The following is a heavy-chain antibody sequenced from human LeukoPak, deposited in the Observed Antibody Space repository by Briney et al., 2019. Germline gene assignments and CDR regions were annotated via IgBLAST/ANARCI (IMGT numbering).Heavy chain of an antibody. CDR1: GYTFTGYY. V-gene: IGHV1-2*02. Sequence: ASVKVSCKASGYTFTGYYMHWVRQAPGQGLEWMGWISPNSGGTNYAQKFQGRVTMTRDTSISTAYMELSRLRSDDTAVYYCARRVVPAASYYYYYGMDVWGQGTTVTVSS. D-gene: IGHD2-2*01. CDR3: ARRVVPAASYYYYYGMDV. CDR2: ISPNSGGT. J-gene: IGHJ6*02.